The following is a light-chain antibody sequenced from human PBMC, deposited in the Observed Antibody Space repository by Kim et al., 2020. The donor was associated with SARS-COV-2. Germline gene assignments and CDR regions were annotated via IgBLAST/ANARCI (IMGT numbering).Light chain of an antibody. Sequence: VSPGQTASITCSGDKLGDKYACWYQQKPGQSPVLVIYQDSKRPSGIPERFSGSNSGNTATLTISGTQAMDEADYYCQAWDSSTGVFGGGTQLTVL. V-gene: IGLV3-1*01. CDR3: QAWDSSTGV. J-gene: IGLJ2*01. CDR1: KLGDKY. CDR2: QDS.